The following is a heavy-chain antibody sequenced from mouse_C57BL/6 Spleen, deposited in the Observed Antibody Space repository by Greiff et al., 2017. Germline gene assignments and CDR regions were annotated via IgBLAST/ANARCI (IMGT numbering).Heavy chain of an antibody. CDR2: IHPTSGST. CDR3: ERGYGNPFY. D-gene: IGHD2-1*01. J-gene: IGHJ2*01. Sequence: QVQLQQSVAELVKPGASVKLSCKASGYTFTSYWMHWVKQRPGQGLEWIGMIHPTSGSTNYNEKFKSKATLTVDKSSSTAYMQLSSLTSEDSSVYYCERGYGNPFYWGPGTTLTVSS. CDR1: GYTFTSYW. V-gene: IGHV1-64*01.